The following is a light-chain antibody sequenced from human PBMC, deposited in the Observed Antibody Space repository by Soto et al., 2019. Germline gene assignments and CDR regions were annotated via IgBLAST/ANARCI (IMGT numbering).Light chain of an antibody. V-gene: IGKV3-20*01. J-gene: IGKJ2*02. Sequence: EIVLTQSPGTLSLSPGERATLSCRASQSVSSSYLAWYQQKPGQAPRLLIYGASSRATGSPDRFSGGGSGTDFTLTISRLGPEGFAVYYCQQYGNSPCTFGRGTKLEMK. CDR3: QQYGNSPCT. CDR2: GAS. CDR1: QSVSSSY.